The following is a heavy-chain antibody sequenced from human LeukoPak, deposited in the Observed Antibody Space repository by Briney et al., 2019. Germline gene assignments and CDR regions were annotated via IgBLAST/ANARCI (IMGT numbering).Heavy chain of an antibody. CDR3: AXDGYYYDSSGYYYVLGGFXX. Sequence: PSETLSLTCTVSGGSISSYYWSWIRQPPGKGLEWIGYIYYSGSTNYNPSLKSRVTISVDTSKNQFSLKLSSVTAADTAVYYCAXDGYYYDSSGYYYVLGGFXXWGQGTLVT. CDR1: GGSISSYY. J-gene: IGHJ4*02. CDR2: IYYSGST. V-gene: IGHV4-59*01. D-gene: IGHD3-22*01.